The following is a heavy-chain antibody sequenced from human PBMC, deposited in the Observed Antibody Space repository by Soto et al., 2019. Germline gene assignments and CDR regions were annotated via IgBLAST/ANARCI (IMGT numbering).Heavy chain of an antibody. J-gene: IGHJ4*02. CDR3: ARQRTTVVTQAYFDH. CDR1: GESISSSSYY. V-gene: IGHV4-39*01. D-gene: IGHD2-21*02. CDR2: IYYSGRA. Sequence: SETLSLTCIVSGESISSSSYYWGWIRQPPGKGLEWIGSIYYSGRAYYNPSFKSRVTISIDTSKNQFSLKLSSVTATDTAVYYCARQRTTVVTQAYFDHWGQGALVTVSS.